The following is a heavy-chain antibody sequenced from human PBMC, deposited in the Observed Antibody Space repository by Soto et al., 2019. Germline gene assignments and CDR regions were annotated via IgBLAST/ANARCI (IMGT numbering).Heavy chain of an antibody. V-gene: IGHV4-4*02. J-gene: IGHJ4*02. CDR2: MSHIGSV. CDR3: ARSLGLYAIDY. CDR1: GVSIGSNYY. Sequence: VLLQESVPGLVQPSGTLSLSCVVSGVSIGSNYYWRWVRQPPGKGLEWLLDMSHIGSVNYNPSLRRRVSISMDKSQNQFSLNLNSVTGADTAVYYCARSLGLYAIDYWGQGTLVIVSS. D-gene: IGHD6-19*01.